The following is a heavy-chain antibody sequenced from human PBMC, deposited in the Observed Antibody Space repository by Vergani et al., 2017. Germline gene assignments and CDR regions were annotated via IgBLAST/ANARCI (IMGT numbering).Heavy chain of an antibody. CDR3: ARTAYYYDSSGPGYFDY. V-gene: IGHV4-34*01. J-gene: IGHJ4*02. D-gene: IGHD3-22*01. CDR2: INHSGST. Sequence: QVQLQQWGAGLLKPSETLSLTCAVYGGSFSGYYWSWIRQPPGKGLEWIGEINHSGSTNYNPSLKSRVTISVDTSKNQFSLKLSSVTAADTAVYYCARTAYYYDSSGPGYFDYWGQGTLVTVSS. CDR1: GGSFSGYY.